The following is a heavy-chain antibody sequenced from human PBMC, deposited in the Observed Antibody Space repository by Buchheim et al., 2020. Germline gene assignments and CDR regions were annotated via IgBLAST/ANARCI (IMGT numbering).Heavy chain of an antibody. V-gene: IGHV4-34*01. CDR3: ARRYDFWSGYSRYNWFDP. D-gene: IGHD3-3*01. CDR1: GGSFSGYY. J-gene: IGHJ5*02. CDR2: INHSGST. Sequence: QVQLQQWGAGLLKPSETLSLTCAVYGGSFSGYYWSWIRQPPGKGLEWIGEINHSGSTNYNPSLKSRVTIPVDKSKNQFSLKLSSVTAADTAVYYCARRYDFWSGYSRYNWFDPWGQGTL.